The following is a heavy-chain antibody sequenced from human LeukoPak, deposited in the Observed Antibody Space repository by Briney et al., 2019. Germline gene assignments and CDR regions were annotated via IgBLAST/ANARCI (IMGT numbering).Heavy chain of an antibody. CDR2: ISAYNGNT. Sequence: ASVKVSCKASGYTFTSYGISWVRQAPGQGLEWMGWISAYNGNTNYAQKLQGRVTMTTDTSTSTAYMELRSLRSDDTAVYYCARGVLGSYYYYYGMDVWGQGTTVTVSS. J-gene: IGHJ6*02. CDR3: ARGVLGSYYYYYGMDV. V-gene: IGHV1-18*01. D-gene: IGHD1-26*01. CDR1: GYTFTSYG.